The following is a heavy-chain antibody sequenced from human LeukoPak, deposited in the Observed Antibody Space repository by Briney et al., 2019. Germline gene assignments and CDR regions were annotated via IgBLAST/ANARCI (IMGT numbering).Heavy chain of an antibody. CDR3: TTLYRLDP. CDR2: IKSETDGGTT. CDR1: GFTFSSAW. D-gene: IGHD3-10*01. V-gene: IGHV3-15*01. J-gene: IGHJ5*02. Sequence: SGGSLRLSCAASGFTFSSAWVHWVRQAPGKELEWVGLIKSETDGGTTDYAAPVKDRFIISRDDSKNILYLQMSSLKTEDTAIYYCTTLYRLDPWGQGTLVTVSS.